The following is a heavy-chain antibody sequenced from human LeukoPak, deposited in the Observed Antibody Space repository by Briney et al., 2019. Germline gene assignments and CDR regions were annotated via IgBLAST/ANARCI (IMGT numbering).Heavy chain of an antibody. J-gene: IGHJ4*02. CDR2: ISSSSSYI. CDR1: GFTFSSYS. Sequence: PGGSLRLSCAASGFTFSSYSMNWVRQAPGKGLEWVSSISSSSSYIYYADSVKGRFTISRDNAKSSLYLQMNSLRAEDTAVYYCARDLRLQLDYWGQGTLVTVSS. D-gene: IGHD4-11*01. CDR3: ARDLRLQLDY. V-gene: IGHV3-21*01.